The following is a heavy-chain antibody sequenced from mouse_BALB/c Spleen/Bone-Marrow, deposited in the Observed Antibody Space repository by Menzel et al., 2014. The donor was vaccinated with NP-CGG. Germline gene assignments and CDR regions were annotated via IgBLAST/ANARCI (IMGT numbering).Heavy chain of an antibody. CDR2: IWAGGST. D-gene: IGHD3-2*02. Sequence: ESGPGLVAPSQSLSITCTVSGFSLTNYGVHWVRQPPGKGLEWLGVIWAGGSTNYNSALISRLSIGKDNSKSQVFLKMNSLQTDDTGMYYCARETSSAVGAMDYWGQGTSVTVSS. CDR1: GFSLTNYG. CDR3: ARETSSAVGAMDY. J-gene: IGHJ4*01. V-gene: IGHV2-9*02.